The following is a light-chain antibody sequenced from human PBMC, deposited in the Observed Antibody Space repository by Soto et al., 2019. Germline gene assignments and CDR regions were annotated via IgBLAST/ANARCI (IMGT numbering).Light chain of an antibody. J-gene: IGKJ1*01. CDR1: QSVSSY. CDR3: QQYGSSSWT. Sequence: EIVLTQSPSTLSLSPGERATLSCRASQSVSSYLAWYQQKPGQAPKVLIYRASTRATGIPDKFTGRGSGTDFTLTISRLEPEDFAVYFCQQYGSSSWTFGPGTKVDIK. CDR2: RAS. V-gene: IGKV3-20*01.